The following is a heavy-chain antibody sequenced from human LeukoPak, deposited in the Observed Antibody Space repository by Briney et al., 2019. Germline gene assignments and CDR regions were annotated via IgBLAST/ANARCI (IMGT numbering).Heavy chain of an antibody. Sequence: GGSLRLSCAASGFTFSSYAMHWVRQAPGKGLEWVAVISYDGSNKYYADSVKGRFTISRDNSKNTLYLQMGSLRAEDMAVYYCARTSIAAREADYWGQGTLVTVSS. CDR2: ISYDGSNK. CDR3: ARTSIAAREADY. CDR1: GFTFSSYA. D-gene: IGHD6-6*01. V-gene: IGHV3-30*14. J-gene: IGHJ4*02.